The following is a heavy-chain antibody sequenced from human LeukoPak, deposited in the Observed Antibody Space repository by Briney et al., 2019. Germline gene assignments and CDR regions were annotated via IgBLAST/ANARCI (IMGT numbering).Heavy chain of an antibody. V-gene: IGHV1-3*01. CDR3: ARDGTMVRGALDY. CDR2: INAGNGNT. J-gene: IGHJ4*02. Sequence: EASVKVSCKASGYTFTSYAMHWVRQAPGQRLEWMGWINAGNGNTKYSQKFQGRVTMTRDTSTSTVYMELSSLRSEDTAVYYCARDGTMVRGALDYWGQGTLVTVSS. D-gene: IGHD3-10*01. CDR1: GYTFTSYA.